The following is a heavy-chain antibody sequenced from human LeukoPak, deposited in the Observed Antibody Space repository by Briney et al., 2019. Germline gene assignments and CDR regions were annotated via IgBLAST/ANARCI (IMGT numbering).Heavy chain of an antibody. V-gene: IGHV3-30*04. D-gene: IGHD6-19*01. CDR1: GFTFSSCA. Sequence: GGSLRLSCAASGFTFSSCAMHWVRQAPGKGLEWVAVISYDGSNKYYADSVKGRFTISRDNSKNTLYLQMNSLRAEDTAVYYCARDRLLQWLVQGYFDYWGQGTLVTVSS. CDR3: ARDRLLQWLVQGYFDY. J-gene: IGHJ4*02. CDR2: ISYDGSNK.